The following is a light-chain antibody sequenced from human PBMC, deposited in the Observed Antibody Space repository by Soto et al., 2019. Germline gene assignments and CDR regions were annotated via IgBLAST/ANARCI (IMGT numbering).Light chain of an antibody. CDR1: QSISSS. CDR3: QQRFTWPS. V-gene: IGKV3-11*01. Sequence: ETVLTQSPATLSLSLGERATLSCRASQSISSSLAWYQQTPGQAPRLLIYDASKRATGIPARFSGSGSGTDFTLTISSLEPEDFAVYYCQQRFTWPSFGPGTKVDIK. CDR2: DAS. J-gene: IGKJ3*01.